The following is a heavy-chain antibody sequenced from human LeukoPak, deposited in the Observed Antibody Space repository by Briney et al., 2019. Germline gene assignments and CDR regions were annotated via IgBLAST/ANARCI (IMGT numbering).Heavy chain of an antibody. CDR3: ARDYCSSTSCLFDY. CDR2: INPNSGDT. CDR1: GYTFTGYH. V-gene: IGHV1-2*06. J-gene: IGHJ4*02. D-gene: IGHD2-2*01. Sequence: ASVKVSCKASGYTFTGYHMHWVRRAPGQGLEWMGRINPNSGDTNYAQKFQGRVTMTRDTSISTAYMELSGLRSDDTAVYYCARDYCSSTSCLFDYRGQGALVTVSS.